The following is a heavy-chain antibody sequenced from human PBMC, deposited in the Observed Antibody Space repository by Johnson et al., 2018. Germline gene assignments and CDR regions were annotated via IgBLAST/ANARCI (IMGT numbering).Heavy chain of an antibody. Sequence: VQLLESGGGVVQPGRSLRLSCAASGFTFSSYGMHWVRQAPGKGLEWVAVISYDGSNKYYADSVTGRFTISRDNSKNPLYLQMNSLRPEDTAVYYCAKKLYYDTTTDFAIWGQGTMVTVSS. CDR1: GFTFSSYG. V-gene: IGHV3-30*18. J-gene: IGHJ3*02. D-gene: IGHD3-22*01. CDR2: ISYDGSNK. CDR3: AKKLYYDTTTDFAI.